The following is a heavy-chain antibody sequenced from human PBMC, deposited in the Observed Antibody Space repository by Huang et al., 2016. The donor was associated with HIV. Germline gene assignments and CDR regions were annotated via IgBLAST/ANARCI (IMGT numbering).Heavy chain of an antibody. CDR1: GFSLTTSGVG. CDR2: IYWNDEK. V-gene: IGHV2-5*01. D-gene: IGHD5-12*01. CDR3: AHRYMTPSLRSGFDAFDI. J-gene: IGHJ3*02. Sequence: ITLKESGPALVKPSQTLTLTCSVSGFSLTTSGVGVGWIRQPTGKALEWLAPIYWNDEKRYNPLLRNRLSIPRDTSKRQVVLRLPNVNPVDTATYHCAHRYMTPSLRSGFDAFDIWGQGTMVAVSS.